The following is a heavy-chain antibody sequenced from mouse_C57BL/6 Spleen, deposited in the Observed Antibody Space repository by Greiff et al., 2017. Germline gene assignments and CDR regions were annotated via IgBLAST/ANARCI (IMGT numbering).Heavy chain of an antibody. J-gene: IGHJ2*01. Sequence: VQRVESGAELVRPGASVTLSCKASGYTFTDYEMHWVKQTPVHGLEWIGAIDPETGGTAYNQKFKGKAILTADKSSSTAYMELRSLTSEDSAVYYCTRGECFDYWGHGITLTVSS. CDR3: TRGECFDY. CDR2: IDPETGGT. CDR1: GYTFTDYE. V-gene: IGHV1-15*01.